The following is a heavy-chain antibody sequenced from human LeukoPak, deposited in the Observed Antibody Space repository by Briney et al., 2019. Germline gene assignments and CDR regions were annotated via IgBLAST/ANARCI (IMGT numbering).Heavy chain of an antibody. CDR2: INSDGSSA. V-gene: IGHV3-74*01. CDR1: GFTFSSYW. J-gene: IGHJ4*02. CDR3: ARPVCGGDCYPYDY. D-gene: IGHD2-21*02. Sequence: PGGSLRLSCAASGFTFSSYWMHWVRQAPGNGLVWVSRINSDGSSARYADSVKGRFTISRDNAKNTLYLQMNSLRAEDTAVYYCARPVCGGDCYPYDYWGQGTLVTVSS.